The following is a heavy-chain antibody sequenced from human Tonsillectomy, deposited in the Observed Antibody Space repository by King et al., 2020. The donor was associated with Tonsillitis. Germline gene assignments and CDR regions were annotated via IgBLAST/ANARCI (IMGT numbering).Heavy chain of an antibody. CDR2: IFSNDEK. Sequence: TLKESGPVLVKPTETLTLTCTVSGFSLSNARMGVSWIRQPPGKALEWLAHIFSNDEKSYSTSLKSRLTISKDTSKSQVVLTMTNIDPVDTATYYCARIPGTAMVFPGFDYWGQGTLVTVSS. CDR1: GFSLSNARMG. V-gene: IGHV2-26*01. CDR3: ARIPGTAMVFPGFDY. D-gene: IGHD5-18*01. J-gene: IGHJ4*02.